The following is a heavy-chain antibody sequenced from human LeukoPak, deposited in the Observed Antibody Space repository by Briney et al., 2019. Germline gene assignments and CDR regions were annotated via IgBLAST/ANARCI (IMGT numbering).Heavy chain of an antibody. Sequence: SETLSLTCAVSGVSISSNLWWTWVRQPPGKGLEWIAEIHHSGSINYNPSLKSRVTISVDKAKNQFSLNLNSVTAADTAVYYCARHRWDMLRGVDYYYYMDVWGKGTTVTVSS. D-gene: IGHD3-10*01. CDR2: IHHSGSI. V-gene: IGHV4-4*02. CDR3: ARHRWDMLRGVDYYYYMDV. J-gene: IGHJ6*03. CDR1: GVSISSNLW.